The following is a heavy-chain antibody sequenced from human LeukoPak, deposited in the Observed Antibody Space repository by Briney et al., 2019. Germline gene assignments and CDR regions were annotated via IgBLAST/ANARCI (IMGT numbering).Heavy chain of an antibody. D-gene: IGHD3-22*01. J-gene: IGHJ4*02. Sequence: SETLSLTCTVSGGSISSYYWSWIRQPAGKGLEWIGRIYTSGSTNYNPSLKSRVPMSVDTSKNQFSLKLSSVTAADTAVYYCARGTSYDSSGYYDPFDYWGQGTLVTVSS. CDR1: GGSISSYY. V-gene: IGHV4-4*07. CDR2: IYTSGST. CDR3: ARGTSYDSSGYYDPFDY.